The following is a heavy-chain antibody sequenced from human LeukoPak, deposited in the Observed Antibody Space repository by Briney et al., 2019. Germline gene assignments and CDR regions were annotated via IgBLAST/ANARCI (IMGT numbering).Heavy chain of an antibody. Sequence: GGSLRLSCAASGFTFSSYSMNWVRQAPGKGLEWVSAISGSGGSTYYEDSVKGRFTISRDNSKNTLYLQMNSLEAEDTAEYYCAKAERGYSYAFDYWGQGTLVTVSS. V-gene: IGHV3-23*01. CDR1: GFTFSSYS. D-gene: IGHD5-18*01. CDR2: ISGSGGST. J-gene: IGHJ4*02. CDR3: AKAERGYSYAFDY.